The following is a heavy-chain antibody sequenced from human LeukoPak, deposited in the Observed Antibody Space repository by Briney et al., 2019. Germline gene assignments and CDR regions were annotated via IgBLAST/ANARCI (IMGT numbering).Heavy chain of an antibody. D-gene: IGHD3-10*01. CDR1: GFTVSANY. CDR3: ARVDPGGRYYYYMDV. Sequence: GGSLRLSCAAYGFTVSANYMSWVRQAPGKGLEWVSVIYSGGSTYYADAVKGRFTISRDNSKNTLYLQMNSLRAEDTAVYYCARVDPGGRYYYYMDVWGKGTTVTVSS. J-gene: IGHJ6*03. CDR2: IYSGGST. V-gene: IGHV3-53*01.